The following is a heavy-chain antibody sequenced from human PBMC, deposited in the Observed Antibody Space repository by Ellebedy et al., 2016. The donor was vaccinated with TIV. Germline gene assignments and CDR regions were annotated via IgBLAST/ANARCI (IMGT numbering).Heavy chain of an antibody. Sequence: GESLKISXAASGFTFSSYAMHWVRQAPGKGLEWVAVISYDGSNKYYADSVKGRFTISRDNSKNTLYLQMNSLRAEDTAVYYCAREPGPLSRGDGSGSYFDDWGQGTLVTVSS. J-gene: IGHJ4*02. D-gene: IGHD3-10*01. CDR2: ISYDGSNK. CDR1: GFTFSSYA. V-gene: IGHV3-30-3*01. CDR3: AREPGPLSRGDGSGSYFDD.